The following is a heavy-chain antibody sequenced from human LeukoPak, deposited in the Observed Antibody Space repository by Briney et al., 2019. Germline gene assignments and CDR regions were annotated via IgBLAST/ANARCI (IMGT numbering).Heavy chain of an antibody. D-gene: IGHD3-16*02. Sequence: ASVKVSCKASGYTFTGYYMHWVRQAPGQGLEWMGWINPNTGGTNYAQKFQGRVTMTRDTSITTAYMELSRLTSDDTAVYYCARRYYDYVWGSYRWRYDYWGQGTLVTVSS. J-gene: IGHJ4*02. CDR3: ARRYYDYVWGSYRWRYDY. CDR1: GYTFTGYY. CDR2: INPNTGGT. V-gene: IGHV1-2*02.